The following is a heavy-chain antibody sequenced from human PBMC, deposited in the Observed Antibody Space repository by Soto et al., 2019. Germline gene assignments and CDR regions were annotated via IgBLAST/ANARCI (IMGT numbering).Heavy chain of an antibody. Sequence: ASVKVSCKASGYTFTGYYMHWVRQAPGQGLEWMGWINPNSGGTNYAQKFQGRVTMTRDTSISTAYMELSRLRSDDTAVYYCARDPGAALYYYYGMDVWGQGTTVTVSS. CDR1: GYTFTGYY. D-gene: IGHD3-10*01. J-gene: IGHJ6*02. V-gene: IGHV1-2*02. CDR2: INPNSGGT. CDR3: ARDPGAALYYYYGMDV.